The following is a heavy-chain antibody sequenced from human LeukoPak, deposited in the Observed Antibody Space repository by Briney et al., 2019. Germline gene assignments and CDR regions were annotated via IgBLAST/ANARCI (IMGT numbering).Heavy chain of an antibody. Sequence: GGSLRLSCAASGFTFSSYAMSWVRQAPGRGLEWVSAISGSGGSTYYADSVKGRFTISRDNSKNTLYLQMNSLRAEDTAVYYCAKDQERYFDWLLGGMDVWGQGTTVTVSS. CDR3: AKDQERYFDWLLGGMDV. CDR2: ISGSGGST. D-gene: IGHD3-9*01. V-gene: IGHV3-23*01. CDR1: GFTFSSYA. J-gene: IGHJ6*02.